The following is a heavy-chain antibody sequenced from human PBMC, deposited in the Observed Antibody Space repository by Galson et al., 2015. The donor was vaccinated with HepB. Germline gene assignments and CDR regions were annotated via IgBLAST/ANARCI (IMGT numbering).Heavy chain of an antibody. CDR2: IYRGGST. V-gene: IGHV3-53*01. J-gene: IGHJ4*02. CDR1: GFTVSSNY. Sequence: SLRLSCAASGFTVSSNYMSWVRQAPGKGLECVSVIYRGGSTYYADSVKGRFTISRDNSKNTLYLQMNGLRAEDTAVYYCWGGAYVEDYWGQGTLVTVSS. D-gene: IGHD5-12*01. CDR3: WGGAYVEDY.